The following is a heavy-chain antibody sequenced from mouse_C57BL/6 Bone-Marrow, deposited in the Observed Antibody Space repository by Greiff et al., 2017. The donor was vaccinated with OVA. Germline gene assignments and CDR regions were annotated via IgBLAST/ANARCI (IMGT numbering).Heavy chain of an antibody. D-gene: IGHD2-5*01. V-gene: IGHV14-4*01. Sequence: EVQLQQSGAELVRPGASVKLSCTASGFNIKDDYMHWVKQRPEQGLEWIGWIDPENGDTEYASKFQGKATITADTSSNTAYLQLSSLTSEDTAVYYCTTLPCSNYVRLYYFDYWGQGTTLTVSS. CDR1: GFNIKDDY. J-gene: IGHJ2*01. CDR3: TTLPCSNYVRLYYFDY. CDR2: IDPENGDT.